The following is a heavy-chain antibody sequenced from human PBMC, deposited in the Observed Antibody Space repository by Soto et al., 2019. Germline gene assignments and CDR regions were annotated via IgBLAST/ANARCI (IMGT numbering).Heavy chain of an antibody. J-gene: IGHJ4*02. CDR3: AKVSIAARRSGYFEY. V-gene: IGHV3-23*01. Sequence: EVQLLESGGGLVQPGGSLRLSCAAYGFTFSSYAMSWVREAPGKGLEWVSAISGSGGSTYYADSVKGRFTISRDNSKNTLYLQMNSLRAEDTAVYYCAKVSIAARRSGYFEYWGQGTLVTVSS. CDR1: GFTFSSYA. CDR2: ISGSGGST. D-gene: IGHD6-6*01.